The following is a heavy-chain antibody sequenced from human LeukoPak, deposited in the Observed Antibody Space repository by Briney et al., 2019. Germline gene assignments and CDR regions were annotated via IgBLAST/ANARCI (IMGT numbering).Heavy chain of an antibody. V-gene: IGHV1-3*01. D-gene: IGHD6-13*01. CDR1: GYTFTSYA. CDR3: ARCPGAAGTKNWFNP. Sequence: ASVKVSCKASGYTFTSYAMHWVRQAPGQRLEWMGWIIAGNGNTNYAQKLQGRVTMTTDTSTSTAYMELRSLRSDDTAVYYCARCPGAAGTKNWFNPWGQGTLVTVSS. CDR2: IIAGNGNT. J-gene: IGHJ5*02.